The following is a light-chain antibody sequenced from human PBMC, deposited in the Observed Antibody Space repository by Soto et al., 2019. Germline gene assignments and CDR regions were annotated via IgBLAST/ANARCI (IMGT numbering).Light chain of an antibody. Sequence: EIVVPGGPATMTMTTGERATLSCRASQSVSSNLAWYQQKPGQAPRLLIYGASTRATGIPARFSGSGSGTEFTLTISRLEPEDFALYYCQHYSGISPIGFDHRTLLEI. CDR3: QHYSGISPIG. CDR2: GAS. V-gene: IGKV3-15*01. CDR1: QSVSSN. J-gene: IGKJ5*01.